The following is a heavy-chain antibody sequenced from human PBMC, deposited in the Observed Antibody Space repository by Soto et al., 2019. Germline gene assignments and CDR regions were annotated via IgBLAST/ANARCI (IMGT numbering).Heavy chain of an antibody. CDR3: AKASGWFGEFDY. CDR1: GFTFSSYA. D-gene: IGHD3-10*01. V-gene: IGHV3-23*01. Sequence: EVQLLESGGGLVQPGGSLRLSCAASGFTFSSYAMSWVRQAPGKGLELVSAISGSGGSTYYADSVKGRFTISRDNSKNTLYLQMNSLRAEDTALYYCAKASGWFGEFDYWGQGTLVTVSS. J-gene: IGHJ4*02. CDR2: ISGSGGST.